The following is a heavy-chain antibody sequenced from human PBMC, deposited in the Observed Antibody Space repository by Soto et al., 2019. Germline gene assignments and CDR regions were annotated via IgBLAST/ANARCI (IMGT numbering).Heavy chain of an antibody. CDR2: IYYSGST. Sequence: PSETLSLTCTVSGGSISSYYWSWIRQPPGKGLEWIGYIYYSGSTNYNPSLKSRVTISVDTSKNQFSLKLSSVTAADTAVYYCARVDWGYDILTGYPNNWFDPWGQGTLVTVS. D-gene: IGHD3-9*01. J-gene: IGHJ5*02. CDR3: ARVDWGYDILTGYPNNWFDP. CDR1: GGSISSYY. V-gene: IGHV4-59*01.